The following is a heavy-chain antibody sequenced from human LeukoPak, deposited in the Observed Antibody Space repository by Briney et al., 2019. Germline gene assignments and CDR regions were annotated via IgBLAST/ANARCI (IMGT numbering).Heavy chain of an antibody. CDR2: INPNSGGT. CDR3: ARESTNGVLFDY. CDR1: GYTVTGYY. V-gene: IGHV1-2*02. Sequence: ASVKVSCKASGYTVTGYYMHWVRQAPGQGLEWMGWINPNSGGTNYAQKFQGRVTMTRDTSISTAYMELSRLRSDDTAVYYCARESTNGVLFDYWGQGTLVTVSS. D-gene: IGHD2-8*01. J-gene: IGHJ4*02.